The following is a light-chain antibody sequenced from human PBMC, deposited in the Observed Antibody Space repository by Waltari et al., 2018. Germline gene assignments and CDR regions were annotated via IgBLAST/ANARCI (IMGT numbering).Light chain of an antibody. Sequence: QSALTQPASVSGSPGQSITLPCTGTSNAFGRHNLVSWYPRHTGKAPELLIYEGSKRPSGVSNRFSGSKSGNTASLTISGLQAEDEADYFCCSYASGSTIIFGGGTKLTVL. J-gene: IGLJ2*01. CDR2: EGS. V-gene: IGLV2-23*01. CDR3: CSYASGSTII. CDR1: SNAFGRHNL.